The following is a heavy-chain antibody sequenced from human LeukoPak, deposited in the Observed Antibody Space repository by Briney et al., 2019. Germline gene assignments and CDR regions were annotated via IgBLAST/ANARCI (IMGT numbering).Heavy chain of an antibody. Sequence: SETLSLTCAVSGYSISSGYYWGWIRQPPGKGLEWIGSIYHSGSTYYNPSLKSRVTISVDTSKNQFSLKLSSVTAADTAVYYCAREADDILTGYYLYWGQGTLVTVSS. CDR3: AREADDILTGYYLY. CDR2: IYHSGST. D-gene: IGHD3-9*01. V-gene: IGHV4-38-2*02. CDR1: GYSISSGYY. J-gene: IGHJ4*02.